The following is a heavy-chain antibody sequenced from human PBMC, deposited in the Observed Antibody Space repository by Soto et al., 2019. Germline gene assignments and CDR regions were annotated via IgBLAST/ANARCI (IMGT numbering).Heavy chain of an antibody. J-gene: IGHJ5*02. Sequence: SETLSLTCTVSGGSISSYYWSWIRQPPGKGLEWIGYIYYSGSTNYNPSLKSRVTISVDTSKNQFSLKLTSVTAADTAVYYCARVRGYSYGFEVFGWFDPWGQGTLVTVSS. CDR2: IYYSGST. CDR3: ARVRGYSYGFEVFGWFDP. CDR1: GGSISSYY. V-gene: IGHV4-59*01. D-gene: IGHD5-18*01.